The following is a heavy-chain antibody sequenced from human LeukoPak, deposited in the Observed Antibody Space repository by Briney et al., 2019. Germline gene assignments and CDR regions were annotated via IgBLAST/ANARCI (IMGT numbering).Heavy chain of an antibody. Sequence: ASVKVSCKASGYTFTGYCMHWVRQARGRGGEWMGCINPNSGGTNYAQKFQGRVTMTRDTSISTAYMELSRLRSDDTAVYYCAREYIAAAGHLAPYYWGQGTLVTVSS. D-gene: IGHD6-13*01. CDR2: INPNSGGT. CDR3: AREYIAAAGHLAPYY. J-gene: IGHJ4*02. V-gene: IGHV1-2*02. CDR1: GYTFTGYC.